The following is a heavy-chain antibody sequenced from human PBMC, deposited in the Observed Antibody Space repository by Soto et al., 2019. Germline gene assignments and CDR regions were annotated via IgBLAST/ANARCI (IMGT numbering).Heavy chain of an antibody. CDR1: GGTFSSYA. J-gene: IGHJ4*02. CDR3: ARQINYYDSSGYYHAYFDY. V-gene: IGHV1-69*01. D-gene: IGHD3-22*01. CDR2: IIPIFGTA. Sequence: QVQLVQSGAEVKKPGSSVKVSCKASGGTFSSYAISWVRQAPGQGLEWMGGIIPIFGTANYAQKFQGRVTITADESTSTAYMELSSLRSEDTAVYYCARQINYYDSSGYYHAYFDYWGQRTLVTVSS.